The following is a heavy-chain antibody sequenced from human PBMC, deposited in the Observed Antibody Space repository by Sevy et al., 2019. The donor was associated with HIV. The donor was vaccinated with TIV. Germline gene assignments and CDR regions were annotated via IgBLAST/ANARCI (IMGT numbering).Heavy chain of an antibody. D-gene: IGHD6-13*01. CDR2: INHSGST. V-gene: IGHV4-34*01. Sequence: SETLSLTCAVYGGSFSGYYWSWIRQSPGKGLEWIGEINHSGSTNYNPSLKSRVTISVDTSKNQFSLKLSSVTAADTAVYYCASLTAAGMRRLRYYGMDVWGQGTTVTVSS. CDR3: ASLTAAGMRRLRYYGMDV. J-gene: IGHJ6*02. CDR1: GGSFSGYY.